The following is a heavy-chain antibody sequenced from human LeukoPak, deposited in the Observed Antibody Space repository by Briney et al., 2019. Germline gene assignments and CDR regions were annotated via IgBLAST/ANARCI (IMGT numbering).Heavy chain of an antibody. CDR1: GFTFSSRG. D-gene: IGHD6-19*01. J-gene: IGHJ4*02. CDR3: AKDLDVAVAGFYYFDY. Sequence: GGSLRLSCAASGFTFSSRGMHWVRQAPGKGLEWVAVIWSDGSNKFYADSVKGRFTISRDNSKNTLYLQMNSLRAEDTAVYYCAKDLDVAVAGFYYFDYWGQGTLVTVSS. CDR2: IWSDGSNK. V-gene: IGHV3-33*06.